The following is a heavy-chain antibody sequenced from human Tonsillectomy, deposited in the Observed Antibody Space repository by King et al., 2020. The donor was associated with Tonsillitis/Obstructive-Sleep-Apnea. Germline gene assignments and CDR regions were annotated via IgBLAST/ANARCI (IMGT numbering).Heavy chain of an antibody. CDR2: IYPGDSDT. CDR3: ASHEDTSGYYGAFDI. J-gene: IGHJ3*02. CDR1: GYSFTSYW. Sequence: VQLVESGAEVKKPGESLKISCKGSGYSFTSYWIGWVRQMPGKGLEWMGIIYPGDSDTSYSPSFQGQVTISADKSISTSYLQWSSLKASDTAMYYCASHEDTSGYYGAFDIWGQGTMVTVSS. D-gene: IGHD3-22*01. V-gene: IGHV5-51*01.